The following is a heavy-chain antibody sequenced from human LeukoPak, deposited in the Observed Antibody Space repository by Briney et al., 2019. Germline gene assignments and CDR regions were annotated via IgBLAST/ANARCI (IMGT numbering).Heavy chain of an antibody. J-gene: IGHJ5*02. CDR3: AGGIAVAGTGVNWFDP. V-gene: IGHV4-59*05. Sequence: SETLSLTCTVSGGSISSYYWSCIRQPPGKGLEWSGSIYYSGSTYYNPSLKRRVTISVDTSKNQCSLKLSYVTAADTAVYYCAGGIAVAGTGVNWFDPWGQETLVTVSS. D-gene: IGHD6-19*01. CDR2: IYYSGST. CDR1: GGSISSYY.